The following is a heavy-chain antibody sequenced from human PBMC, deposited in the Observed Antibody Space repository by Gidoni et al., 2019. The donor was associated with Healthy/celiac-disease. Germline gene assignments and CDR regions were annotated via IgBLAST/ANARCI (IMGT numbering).Heavy chain of an antibody. CDR3: AKDMDTIFGEGMDV. D-gene: IGHD3-3*01. J-gene: IGHJ6*02. V-gene: IGHV3-9*01. CDR2: ISWNSGSI. Sequence: EVQLVASGGGLVQPGRSLRLSCAASGFTFDDYAMHWVRQAPGKGLEWVSGISWNSGSIGYADSVKGRFTISRDNAKNSLYLQMNSLRAEDTALYYCAKDMDTIFGEGMDVWGQGTTVTVSS. CDR1: GFTFDDYA.